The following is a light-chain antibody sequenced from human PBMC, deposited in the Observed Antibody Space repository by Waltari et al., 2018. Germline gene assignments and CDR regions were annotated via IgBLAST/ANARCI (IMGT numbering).Light chain of an antibody. CDR1: QSVLYSSNNKNY. J-gene: IGKJ4*01. V-gene: IGKV4-1*01. Sequence: DIVMTQSPDSLAVSLVERATINCKSSQSVLYSSNNKNYLAWYQQKPGQPPKLLIYWASTRESGVPDRFSGSGSGTDFTLTIRSLQAEDVAVYYCQQYYSTPLTFGGGTKVEIK. CDR3: QQYYSTPLT. CDR2: WAS.